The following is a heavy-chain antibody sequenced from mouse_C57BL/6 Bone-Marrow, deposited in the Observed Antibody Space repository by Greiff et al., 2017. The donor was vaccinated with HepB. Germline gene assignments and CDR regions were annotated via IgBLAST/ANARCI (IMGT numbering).Heavy chain of an antibody. D-gene: IGHD2-3*01. CDR1: GFTFSNYW. CDR2: IRLKSDNYAT. V-gene: IGHV6-3*01. CDR3: TGRGYYDRYYAMDY. Sequence: EVKVEESGGGLVQPGGSMKLSCVASGFTFSNYWMNWVRQSPEKGLEWVAQIRLKSDNYATHYAESVKGRFTISRDDSKSSVYLQMNNLRAEDPGIYYCTGRGYYDRYYAMDYWGQGTSVTVSS. J-gene: IGHJ4*01.